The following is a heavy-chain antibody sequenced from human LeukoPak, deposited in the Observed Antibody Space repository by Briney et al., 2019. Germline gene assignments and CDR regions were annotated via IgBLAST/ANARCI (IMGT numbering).Heavy chain of an antibody. CDR2: IKQDGSVR. J-gene: IGHJ3*02. V-gene: IGHV3-7*01. CDR1: GFTFSSYW. D-gene: IGHD1-26*01. Sequence: GGSLRLSCAASGFTFSSYWMTWVRRAPGKGLERVASIKQDGSVRHYVDSVRGRFTVSRDNAKNSLYLQMNSLRAGDTAVYYCAREEVGAGSAFDIWGQGTMATVSS. CDR3: AREEVGAGSAFDI.